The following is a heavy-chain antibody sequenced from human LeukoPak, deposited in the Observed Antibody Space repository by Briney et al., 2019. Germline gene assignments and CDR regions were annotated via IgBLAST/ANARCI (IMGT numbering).Heavy chain of an antibody. V-gene: IGHV3-30*02. CDR1: GFTFSSYG. CDR3: AKSGYSSGWDDAFDI. J-gene: IGHJ3*02. D-gene: IGHD6-19*01. CDR2: IRYDGSNK. Sequence: GGSLRLSCAASGFTFSSYGMHWVRQAPGKGLEWVAFIRYDGSNKYYADSVKGRFTISRDNSKNTLYLQMNSLRAEDTAVYYCAKSGYSSGWDDAFDIWGQGTMVTVSS.